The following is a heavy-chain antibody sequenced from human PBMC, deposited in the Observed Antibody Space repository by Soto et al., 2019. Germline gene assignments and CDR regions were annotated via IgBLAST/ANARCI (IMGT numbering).Heavy chain of an antibody. V-gene: IGHV4-4*07. CDR2: IYATGTT. D-gene: IGHD1-1*01. CDR3: VRDGTKTLRDWFDP. CDR1: GSSISGFY. Sequence: PXETLLLTCTVSGSSISGFYWIWIRKSAGKGLEWIGRIYATGTTDYNPSLKSRVMMSVDTSKKHFSLKLRSVTAADTAVYYCVRDGTKTLRDWFDPWGQGISVTVSS. J-gene: IGHJ5*02.